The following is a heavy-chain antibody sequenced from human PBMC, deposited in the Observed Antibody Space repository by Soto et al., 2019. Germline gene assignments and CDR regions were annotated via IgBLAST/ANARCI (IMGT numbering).Heavy chain of an antibody. CDR2: INHSGST. CDR3: FRGSQASGALFDY. Sequence: SETLSLTSAVYGGSFSGSYWSWIRQPPGKGLEWIGEINHSGSTNYNPSLKSRVTISVDTSKNQFSLKLSSVTAADTAVYYCFRGSQASGALFDYWGKGTLVTVSS. V-gene: IGHV4-34*01. J-gene: IGHJ4*02. CDR1: GGSFSGSY. D-gene: IGHD3-10*01.